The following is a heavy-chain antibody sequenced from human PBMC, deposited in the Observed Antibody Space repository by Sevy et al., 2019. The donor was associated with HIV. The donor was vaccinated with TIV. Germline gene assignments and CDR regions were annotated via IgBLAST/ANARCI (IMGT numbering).Heavy chain of an antibody. D-gene: IGHD6-13*01. J-gene: IGHJ6*02. Sequence: SETLSLTCTVSGGSISSSSYYWGWIRQPPGKGLEWIGSIYYSGSTYYNPSLKSRVTISVDTSKNQFSLKLSSVTAADTAVYYCARRVRVAAADPYYYYGMDVWGQGTAVTVSS. V-gene: IGHV4-39*01. CDR3: ARRVRVAAADPYYYYGMDV. CDR1: GGSISSSSYY. CDR2: IYYSGST.